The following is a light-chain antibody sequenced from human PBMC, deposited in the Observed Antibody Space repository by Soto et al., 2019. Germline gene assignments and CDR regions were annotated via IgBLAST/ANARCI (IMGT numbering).Light chain of an antibody. CDR2: ANS. J-gene: IGLJ2*01. V-gene: IGLV1-40*01. CDR1: SSNIGAGYD. CDR3: QSYDSSLSGSV. Sequence: QSVLTQPPSVSGAPGQRVTISCTGSSSNIGAGYDVHWYRQLPGTAPKLLIYANSNRPSGVPDRFSGSKSGTSASLAITGLQAEDEADYYCQSYDSSLSGSVFGGGTKLT.